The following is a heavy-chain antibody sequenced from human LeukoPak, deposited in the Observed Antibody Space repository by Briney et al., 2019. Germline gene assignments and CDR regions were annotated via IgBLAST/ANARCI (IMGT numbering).Heavy chain of an antibody. CDR2: IYYNGST. CDR3: AREVGATTPNWFLP. V-gene: IGHV4-59*01. J-gene: IGHJ5*02. Sequence: PSETLSLTCTVSGGSISNYYWSWIRQPPGKGLEWVGHIYYNGSTNSTPLLKSRVTISVDTSKNLFSLQLSSVTAADTAVYYCAREVGATTPNWFLPWGEGTLVAVSS. CDR1: GGSISNYY. D-gene: IGHD1-26*01.